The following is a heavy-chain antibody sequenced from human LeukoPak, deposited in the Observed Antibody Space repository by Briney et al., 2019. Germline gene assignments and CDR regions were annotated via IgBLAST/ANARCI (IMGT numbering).Heavy chain of an antibody. CDR2: IYYSGST. CDR1: GGSISSSSYY. J-gene: IGHJ6*02. V-gene: IGHV4-39*01. CDR3: ARHRNRNNWNDLGGMDV. D-gene: IGHD1-1*01. Sequence: SETLSLTCTVSGGSISSSSYYWGWIRQPPGKGLEWIGSIYYSGSTYYNPSLKSRVTISVDTSKNQFSLKLSSVTAADTAVYYCARHRNRNNWNDLGGMDVWGQGTTVTVSS.